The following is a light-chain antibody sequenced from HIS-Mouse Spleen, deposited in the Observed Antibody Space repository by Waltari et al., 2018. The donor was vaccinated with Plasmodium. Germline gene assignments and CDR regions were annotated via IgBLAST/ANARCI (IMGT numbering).Light chain of an antibody. Sequence: SYELTQPLSVSVALGQTARITCGGNNIGSKNVHWYQQKPGQAPVLVIYRDSNRPLGIPERFPGSNSGNTATLTISRAQAGDEADYYCQVWDSSTVVFGGGTKLTVL. V-gene: IGLV3-9*01. J-gene: IGLJ2*01. CDR2: RDS. CDR3: QVWDSSTVV. CDR1: NIGSKN.